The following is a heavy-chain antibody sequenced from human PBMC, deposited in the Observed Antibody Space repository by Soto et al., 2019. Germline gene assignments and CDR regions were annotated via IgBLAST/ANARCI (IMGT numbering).Heavy chain of an antibody. Sequence: GGSLRLSCAVSGFTFDDNAMHWVRQAPEKGLEWVSGINWKSDIGYADSVKGRFTISRDNAENSLYLQMNGLRAEDTALYYCAISQDRGGRTTFIYWGQGTQVTVS. CDR2: INWKSDI. CDR1: GFTFDDNA. CDR3: AISQDRGGRTTFIY. J-gene: IGHJ4*02. D-gene: IGHD3-16*01. V-gene: IGHV3-9*01.